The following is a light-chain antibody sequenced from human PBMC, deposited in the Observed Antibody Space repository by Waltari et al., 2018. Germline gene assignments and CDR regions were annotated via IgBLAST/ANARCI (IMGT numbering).Light chain of an antibody. V-gene: IGKV3-15*01. CDR1: QSVSSN. CDR2: DAS. J-gene: IGKJ1*01. CDR3: QQYNNWPRT. Sequence: EIVMTQSPATLSVSPGERVTLSCRASQSVSSNLARYQQRPGQDPRLLIYDASTRATDIPARISGSGSGTEFTLTISSLQSEDFAVYYCQQYNNWPRTFGQGTKVEIK.